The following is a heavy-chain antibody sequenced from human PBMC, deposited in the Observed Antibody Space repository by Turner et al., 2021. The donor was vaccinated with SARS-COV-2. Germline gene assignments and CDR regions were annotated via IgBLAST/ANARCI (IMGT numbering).Heavy chain of an antibody. Sequence: QLFESGGGLEESGKSLRLSCVASGFSFGYPIMAWVRQAPGKGLEFVSSIAAGADYTFYSDSVRGRFAVSRDNLKNTLYLEMNSLRVGDSALYYCARVASYYFDGRLWVGPLDTWGQGTLVSVS. CDR3: ARVASYYFDGRLWVGPLDT. CDR1: GFSFGYPI. J-gene: IGHJ5*01. D-gene: IGHD3-9*01. V-gene: IGHV3-23*01. CDR2: IAAGADYT.